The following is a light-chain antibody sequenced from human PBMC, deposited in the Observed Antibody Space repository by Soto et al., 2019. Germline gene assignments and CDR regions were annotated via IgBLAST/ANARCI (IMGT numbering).Light chain of an antibody. V-gene: IGLV2-8*01. CDR1: KNDIGVYDF. J-gene: IGLJ1*01. Sequence: SGLTQPPSASGSPGQSVTISCTGTKNDIGVYDFVSWYQHHPDKAPRLIIYEVVQRPSGVPDRFSGSKSGNTASLTVSGLQAADEADYFCKSYAGSNTYVFGSGTKVTVL. CDR2: EVV. CDR3: KSYAGSNTYV.